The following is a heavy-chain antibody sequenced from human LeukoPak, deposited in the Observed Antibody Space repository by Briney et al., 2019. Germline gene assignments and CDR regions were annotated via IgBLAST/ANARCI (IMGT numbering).Heavy chain of an antibody. J-gene: IGHJ4*02. CDR3: AGRKITMVRGVIIANDY. D-gene: IGHD3-10*01. CDR1: GFTFSSYA. Sequence: PGGSLRLSCAASGFTFSSYAMSWVRQAPGKGLEWVSAISGSGSSTYYADSVKGRFTISRDNSKNTLYLQMNSLRAEDTAVYYCAGRKITMVRGVIIANDYWGQGTLVTVSS. V-gene: IGHV3-23*01. CDR2: ISGSGSST.